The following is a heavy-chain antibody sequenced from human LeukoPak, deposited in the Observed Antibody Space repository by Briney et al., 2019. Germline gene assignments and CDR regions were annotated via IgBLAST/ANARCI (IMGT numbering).Heavy chain of an antibody. CDR1: GFNFNDSA. Sequence: GGPLRLSCVTSGFNFNDSALHWVRQAPGKGLEWVGRIRSKANNYATTYTASVRGRFIFSRDDSKSTAWLQMNSLRIEDSALYYCTRHTTGSPEFDPWGQGTLVTVAS. J-gene: IGHJ5*02. D-gene: IGHD1-26*01. CDR2: IRSKANNYAT. V-gene: IGHV3-73*01. CDR3: TRHTTGSPEFDP.